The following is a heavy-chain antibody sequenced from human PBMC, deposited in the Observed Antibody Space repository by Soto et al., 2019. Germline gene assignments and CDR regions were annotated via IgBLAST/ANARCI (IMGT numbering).Heavy chain of an antibody. CDR1: GYSLTNYW. Sequence: GESLKISCKGSGYSLTNYWIAWVRQMPGNGLEWMGVINPGDSDARYSPSFQGQVTISVDKSINTAYLQWSSLKASDTAMYFCARPMDVHRTVYYAIWGQGTPVTVSS. D-gene: IGHD2-2*01. CDR2: INPGDSDA. J-gene: IGHJ4*02. V-gene: IGHV5-51*01. CDR3: ARPMDVHRTVYYAI.